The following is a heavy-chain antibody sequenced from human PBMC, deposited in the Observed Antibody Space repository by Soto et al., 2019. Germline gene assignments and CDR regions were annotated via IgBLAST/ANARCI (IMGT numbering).Heavy chain of an antibody. D-gene: IGHD3-9*01. CDR3: ARRGLAGYDMFYGMDV. CDR2: IYPGDSDT. Sequence: GESLKISCKGSGYSFTSYWIGWVRQMPGKDLEWMGIIYPGDSDTRYSPSFQGQVTISADKSISTAYLQWSSLKASDTAMYYCARRGLAGYDMFYGMDVWGQGTKVTVSS. V-gene: IGHV5-51*01. CDR1: GYSFTSYW. J-gene: IGHJ6*02.